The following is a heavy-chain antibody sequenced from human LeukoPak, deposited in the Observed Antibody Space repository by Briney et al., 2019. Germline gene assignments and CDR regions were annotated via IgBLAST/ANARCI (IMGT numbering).Heavy chain of an antibody. Sequence: GGSLRLSCATSGFTFSSYWMSWVRQAPGKGLEWVANIKEDGSEKYYVDSVKGRFTISRDNAKNSLYLQMNSLRAEDTAVYYCARPTDYDFWSGYPIDYWGQGTLVTVSS. J-gene: IGHJ4*02. CDR1: GFTFSSYW. D-gene: IGHD3-3*01. CDR3: ARPTDYDFWSGYPIDY. V-gene: IGHV3-7*05. CDR2: IKEDGSEK.